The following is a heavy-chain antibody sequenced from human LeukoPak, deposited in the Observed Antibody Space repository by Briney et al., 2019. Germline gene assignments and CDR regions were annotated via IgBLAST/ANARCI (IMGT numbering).Heavy chain of an antibody. CDR3: AAPGGDSSGYSYDY. J-gene: IGHJ4*02. D-gene: IGHD3-22*01. CDR2: INPNNGGT. CDR1: GYTFNGYY. V-gene: IGHV1-2*02. Sequence: ASVKVSCEASGYTFNGYYIHWVRQAPAQGQEWMWWINPNNGGTNYAHKFQGRVTMTRDTSISTAYLELSTLRFDDTAVYYCAAPGGDSSGYSYDYWGQGTLVTVSS.